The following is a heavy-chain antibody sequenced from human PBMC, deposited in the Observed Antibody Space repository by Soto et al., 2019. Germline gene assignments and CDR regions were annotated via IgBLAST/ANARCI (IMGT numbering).Heavy chain of an antibody. CDR1: GFTFSAHY. J-gene: IGHJ4*02. CDR3: ARVSLVGPSGGRYFDY. CDR2: IKNKANSYTT. V-gene: IGHV3-72*01. Sequence: EVQLVESGGGLVQPGGSLRLSCAASGFTFSAHYIDWVRQAPGKGLEWVGRIKNKANSYTTGYAASGEGRFTISREDSQNSLYLQTNSLKTVDTAVYYCARVSLVGPSGGRYFDYWGQGSQVAVSS. D-gene: IGHD1-26*01.